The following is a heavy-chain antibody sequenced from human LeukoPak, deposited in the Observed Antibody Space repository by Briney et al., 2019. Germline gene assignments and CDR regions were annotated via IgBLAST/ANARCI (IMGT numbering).Heavy chain of an antibody. V-gene: IGHV1-18*01. CDR3: ARVLAAAEGMDV. D-gene: IGHD6-13*01. CDR1: GYTFTVYG. Sequence: GASVTVSFTASGYTFTVYGISWVRQAPGQGLEWMGWISAYNGNTNYAQKLQGRVTMTTDTSTSTAYMELRGLRSDDTAVYYCARVLAAAEGMDVWGQGTTVTVSS. J-gene: IGHJ6*02. CDR2: ISAYNGNT.